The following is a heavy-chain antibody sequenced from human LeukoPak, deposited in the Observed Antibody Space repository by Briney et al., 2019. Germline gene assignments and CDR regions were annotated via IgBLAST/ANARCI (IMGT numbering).Heavy chain of an antibody. CDR2: ISWNSDNI. CDR1: GFNFDDYA. Sequence: GGFLRLSCAASGFNFDDYAMHWVRQAPGKGLEWVSGISWNSDNIGYADSVKGRFTISRDNAKNSLYLQMNSLRAEDTALYYCAKDTSSDIVGATNFDHWGQGTLVTVSS. V-gene: IGHV3-9*01. CDR3: AKDTSSDIVGATNFDH. J-gene: IGHJ4*02. D-gene: IGHD1-26*01.